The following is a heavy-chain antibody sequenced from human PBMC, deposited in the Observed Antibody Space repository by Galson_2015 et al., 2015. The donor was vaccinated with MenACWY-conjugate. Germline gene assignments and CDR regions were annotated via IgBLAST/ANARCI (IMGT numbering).Heavy chain of an antibody. Sequence: SLRLSCAASGFTFSNYAMTWVRQAPGKGLEWVSEISKSGDSTNYADPVKGRFTISRDNSRNTLFLQMDSLRVEDTAVYYCAKGSWEDSWGQGTLVTVSS. V-gene: IGHV3-23*01. CDR1: GFTFSNYA. CDR2: ISKSGDST. CDR3: AKGSWEDS. J-gene: IGHJ4*02. D-gene: IGHD1-26*01.